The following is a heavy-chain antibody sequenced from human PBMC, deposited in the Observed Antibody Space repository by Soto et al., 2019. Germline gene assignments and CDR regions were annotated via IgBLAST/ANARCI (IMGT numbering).Heavy chain of an antibody. D-gene: IGHD3-22*01. J-gene: IGHJ3*01. CDR2: IYSGGST. Sequence: GGSLRLSCAASGFTFSSYSMNWVRQAPGKGLEWVSLIYSGGSTYYADSVKGRFTISRDNSKNTLYLQMSSLRAEDTAVYYCATRPLLPGAPWGQGTMVTVSS. V-gene: IGHV3-53*01. CDR1: GFTFSSYS. CDR3: ATRPLLPGAP.